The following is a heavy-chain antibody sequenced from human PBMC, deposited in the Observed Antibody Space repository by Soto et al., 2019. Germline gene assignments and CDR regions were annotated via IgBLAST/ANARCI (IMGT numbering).Heavy chain of an antibody. Sequence: QVQLVQSGAEVKKPGASVKVSCKASGYTFTGYYMHWVRQAPGQGLEWMGWINPNSGGTNYAQKFQGRVTMTRDTSISTAYMELSRLRSDDTAVYYCARSVRIAATTDYYYYGLDVWGQGTTVTVSS. V-gene: IGHV1-2*02. D-gene: IGHD6-6*01. CDR2: INPNSGGT. J-gene: IGHJ6*02. CDR1: GYTFTGYY. CDR3: ARSVRIAATTDYYYYGLDV.